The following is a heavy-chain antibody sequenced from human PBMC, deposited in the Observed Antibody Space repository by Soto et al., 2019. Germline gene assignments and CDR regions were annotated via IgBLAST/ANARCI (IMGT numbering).Heavy chain of an antibody. Sequence: QVQLVQSGADMKQPGSSVRVSCKSSGGTFSTYAINWVRQAPGHGLEWMGLIMPLYNKTKYAQNFQGRATITADKSTSTSYMELSGLRSDDTAVYYCARDGVQFLYKNYFDNWGQGTLVAVSS. J-gene: IGHJ4*02. CDR2: IMPLYNKT. V-gene: IGHV1-69*06. D-gene: IGHD3-3*01. CDR3: ARDGVQFLYKNYFDN. CDR1: GGTFSTYA.